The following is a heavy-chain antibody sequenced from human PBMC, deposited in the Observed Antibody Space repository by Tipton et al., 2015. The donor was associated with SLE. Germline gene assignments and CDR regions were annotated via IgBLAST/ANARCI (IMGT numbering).Heavy chain of an antibody. J-gene: IGHJ4*02. CDR2: ISHSGRT. V-gene: IGHV4-34*01. CDR3: ARRDSDFWSGYLDY. Sequence: LRLSCAVYGGSFSAHSWNWIRQPPGKGLEWVAEISHSGRTNYNPTLESRITMPVDTSKNQFSLRLTSVTAADTAVYYCARRDSDFWSGYLDYWGQGTPVTVSS. D-gene: IGHD3-3*01. CDR1: GGSFSAHS.